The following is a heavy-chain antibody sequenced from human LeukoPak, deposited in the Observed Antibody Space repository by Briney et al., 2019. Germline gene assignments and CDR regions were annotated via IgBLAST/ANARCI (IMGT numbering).Heavy chain of an antibody. J-gene: IGHJ1*01. CDR1: GYTFTGCY. V-gene: IGHV1-2*06. D-gene: IGHD6-19*01. Sequence: ASVKVSCKASGYTFTGCYMHWVRQAPGQGLEWMGRINPNSGGTNYAQKFQGRVTMTRDTSVSTAYMELSRLRSDDTAVYYCARDLRAVTAVAGTIGYFQHWGQGTLVTVSS. CDR2: INPNSGGT. CDR3: ARDLRAVTAVAGTIGYFQH.